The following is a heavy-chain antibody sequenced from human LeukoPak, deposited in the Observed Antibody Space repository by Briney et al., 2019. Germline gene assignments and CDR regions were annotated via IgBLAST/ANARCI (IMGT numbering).Heavy chain of an antibody. CDR2: INHSGST. Sequence: SETLSLNCAVYGGSFSGYYWSWIRQPPGKGLEWIGEINHSGSTNYNPSLKSRVTISVDTSKNQFSLKLSSVTAADTAVYYCARGIRFLEWLLENWFDPWGQGTLVTVSS. CDR1: GGSFSGYY. D-gene: IGHD3-3*01. V-gene: IGHV4-34*01. CDR3: ARGIRFLEWLLENWFDP. J-gene: IGHJ5*02.